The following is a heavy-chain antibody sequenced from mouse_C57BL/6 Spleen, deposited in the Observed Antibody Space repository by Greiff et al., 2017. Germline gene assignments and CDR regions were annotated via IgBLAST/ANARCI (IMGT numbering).Heavy chain of an antibody. J-gene: IGHJ2*01. CDR3: ARNGGYYGYYYFDY. CDR1: GFSLTSYG. CDR2: IWSGGST. V-gene: IGHV2-2*01. Sequence: QVQLQQSGPGLVQPSQSLSITCTVSGFSLTSYGVHWVRQSPGKGLEWLGVIWSGGSTDYNAALITRLSISKDYSKIQVFFKVNSLQADDTAIYYCARNGGYYGYYYFDYWGQGTTLTVSS. D-gene: IGHD2-2*01.